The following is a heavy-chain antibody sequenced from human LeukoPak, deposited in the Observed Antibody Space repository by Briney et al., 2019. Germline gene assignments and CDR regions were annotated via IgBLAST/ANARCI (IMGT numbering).Heavy chain of an antibody. D-gene: IGHD3-22*01. CDR2: ISWNSGSI. CDR1: GFTFDDYA. J-gene: IGHJ4*02. CDR3: AKGRSGYYEDPFDY. V-gene: IGHV3-9*01. Sequence: GGSLRLSCAASGFTFDDYAMHWVRQAPGKGLEWVSGISWNSGSIGYADSVKGRFTISRDNAKNSLYLQTNSLRAEDTALYYCAKGRSGYYEDPFDYWGQGTLVTVSS.